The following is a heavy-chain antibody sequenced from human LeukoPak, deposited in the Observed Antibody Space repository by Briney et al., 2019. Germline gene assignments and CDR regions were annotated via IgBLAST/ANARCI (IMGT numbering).Heavy chain of an antibody. Sequence: SETLSLTCTVSGGSISSSSYYWGWIRQPPGKGLEWIGSIYYSGSTYYNPSLESRVTISVDTSKNQFSLRLSSVTAADTAVYYCARHLYYYDSSGYYYDYYYYGMDVWGQGTTVTVSS. CDR2: IYYSGST. CDR3: ARHLYYYDSSGYYYDYYYYGMDV. J-gene: IGHJ6*02. CDR1: GGSISSSSYY. D-gene: IGHD3-22*01. V-gene: IGHV4-39*01.